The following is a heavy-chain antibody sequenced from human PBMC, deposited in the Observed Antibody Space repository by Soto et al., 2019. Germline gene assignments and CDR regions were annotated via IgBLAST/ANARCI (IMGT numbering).Heavy chain of an antibody. Sequence: EVQLVESGGGLVQPGGSLSLSCAAFGFPFSRYWMSWLRQAPGKGLAWVANIKQDGSEKSYVDSVKGRFSISRDNAKNSLYLRMHSLRAEDTAVYFCGRYLPSISGRPGGWFDPWGQGILVTVSS. J-gene: IGHJ5*02. CDR2: IKQDGSEK. V-gene: IGHV3-7*01. CDR1: GFPFSRYW. D-gene: IGHD6-6*01. CDR3: GRYLPSISGRPGGWFDP.